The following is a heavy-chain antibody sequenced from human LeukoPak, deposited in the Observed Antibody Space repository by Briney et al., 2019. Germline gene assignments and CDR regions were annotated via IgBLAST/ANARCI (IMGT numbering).Heavy chain of an antibody. CDR2: ISSSSSSYI. J-gene: IGHJ3*02. V-gene: IGHV3-21*01. CDR1: GFTFSSYS. D-gene: IGHD5-24*01. CDR3: ARAENVEMIPTDAFDI. Sequence: PGGSLRLSCAASGFTFSSYSMNWVRQAPGKGLEWVSSISSSSSSYIYYADSVKGRFTISRDNAKNSLYLQMNSLRAEDTAVYYCARAENVEMIPTDAFDIWGQGTMVTVSS.